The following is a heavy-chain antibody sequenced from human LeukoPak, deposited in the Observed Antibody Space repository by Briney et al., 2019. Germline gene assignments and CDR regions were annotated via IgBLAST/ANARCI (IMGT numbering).Heavy chain of an antibody. Sequence: SETPSLTCTVSGGSISSSSYYWGWIRQPPGKGLEWIGSIYYSGSTYYNPSLKSRVTISVDTSKNQFSLKLSSVTAADTAVYYCARVRTTVTVFDYWGQGTLVTVSS. D-gene: IGHD4-17*01. J-gene: IGHJ4*02. CDR2: IYYSGST. CDR1: GGSISSSSYY. V-gene: IGHV4-39*07. CDR3: ARVRTTVTVFDY.